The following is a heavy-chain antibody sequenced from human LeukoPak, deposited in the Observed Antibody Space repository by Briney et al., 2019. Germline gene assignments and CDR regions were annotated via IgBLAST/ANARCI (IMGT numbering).Heavy chain of an antibody. Sequence: SETLSLTCTVSGYSISSGYYWGWIRQPPGKGLEWIGNIYHSGSTYYNPSLKSRVTISVDTSKNQFSLKLSSVTAADTAVYYCAREAGPIYFYYMDVWSKGTTVTVSS. CDR1: GYSISSGYY. CDR2: IYHSGST. J-gene: IGHJ6*03. V-gene: IGHV4-38-2*02. CDR3: AREAGPIYFYYMDV.